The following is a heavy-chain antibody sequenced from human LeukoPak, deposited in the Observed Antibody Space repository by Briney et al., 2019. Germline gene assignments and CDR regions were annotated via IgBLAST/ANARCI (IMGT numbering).Heavy chain of an antibody. CDR2: INLDGGDK. CDR1: GLTLGNYW. V-gene: IGHV3-7*01. D-gene: IGHD3-16*01. J-gene: IGHJ4*02. Sequence: GGSLRLSCAASGLTLGNYWMSWVRQAPGKGLEWVANINLDGGDKSYVGSVKGRFTISRDNAKNSLYLQMNSLGAEDTAVYYCARDYDHSLDYWGQGTLVTVSS. CDR3: ARDYDHSLDY.